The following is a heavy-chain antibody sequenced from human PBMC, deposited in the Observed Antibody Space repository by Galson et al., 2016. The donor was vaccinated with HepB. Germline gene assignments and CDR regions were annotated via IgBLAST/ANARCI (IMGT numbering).Heavy chain of an antibody. CDR1: GFPVSRDF. CDR2: LYAGGEAA. V-gene: IGHV3-53*01. J-gene: IGHJ4*02. D-gene: IGHD3-16*01. Sequence: SLRLSCAASGFPVSRDFMAWVRQAPGKGLEWVSLLYAGGEAAFYSDSVKGRFTISRDNSQNTLYLQVSNLRADDTAVYFCAKGGRAFYFDHWGQGALVTVSS. CDR3: AKGGRAFYFDH.